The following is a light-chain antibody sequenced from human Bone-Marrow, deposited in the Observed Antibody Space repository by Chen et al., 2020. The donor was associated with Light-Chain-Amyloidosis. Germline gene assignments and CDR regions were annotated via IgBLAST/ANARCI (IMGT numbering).Light chain of an antibody. CDR2: ATS. CDR1: QVIRGY. V-gene: IGKV1-9*01. J-gene: IGKJ3*01. CDR3: QQIDTHPFT. Sequence: DIQLTPSPSSLSASVGDRVTITCRASQVIRGYLDWYQQKPGKAPKLLIYATSTLQSGVPSRFSGSGSGTEFTLTISSLQPEDFATYYCQQIDTHPFTFGPGTRVDIK.